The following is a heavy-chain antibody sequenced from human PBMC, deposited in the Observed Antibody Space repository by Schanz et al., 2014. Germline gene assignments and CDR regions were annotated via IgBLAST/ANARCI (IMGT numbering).Heavy chain of an antibody. CDR1: GGSIRSGTYY. J-gene: IGHJ2*01. D-gene: IGHD1-1*01. CDR3: ARDTTWRLDL. V-gene: IGHV4-61*02. Sequence: QVQLQESGPGLVKPSQTLSLTCTVSGGSIRSGTYYWSWIRQPAGKALEWVGRVFPKGITNDNPSLKRQVPKALGTTKNQCSLTLASLTAADTAVYYCARDTTWRLDLWGRGTLVTVSS. CDR2: VFPKGIT.